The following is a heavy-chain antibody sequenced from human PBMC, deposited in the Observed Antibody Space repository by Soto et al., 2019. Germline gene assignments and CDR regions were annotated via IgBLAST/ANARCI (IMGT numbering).Heavy chain of an antibody. Sequence: EVQLVETGGGLIQRGGSLRLSCAASGFTVSSQYMSWVRQAPGKGLEWVSVIYSGGSTYYADSVKGRFIISRDNSKNTLSLQMNSLRFEDTAVYYCARGMAHDHCHVMDVWGQGTTVTVSS. CDR1: GFTVSSQY. V-gene: IGHV3-53*02. D-gene: IGHD1-1*01. J-gene: IGHJ6*02. CDR3: ARGMAHDHCHVMDV. CDR2: IYSGGST.